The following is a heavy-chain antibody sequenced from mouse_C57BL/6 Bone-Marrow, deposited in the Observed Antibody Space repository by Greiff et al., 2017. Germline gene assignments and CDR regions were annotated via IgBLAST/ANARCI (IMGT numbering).Heavy chain of an antibody. Sequence: QVQLQQPGAELVKPGASVKMSCKASGYTFTSYWITWVKQRPGQGLEWIGDIYPGRGSTNYNEKFKSKGTLTVDTSSSTAYLQLSSLTYEDSAVYYYARGVMVTTGEYAMGDWGQGTSVTVAS. V-gene: IGHV1-55*01. D-gene: IGHD2-2*01. J-gene: IGHJ4*01. CDR1: GYTFTSYW. CDR2: IYPGRGST. CDR3: ARGVMVTTGEYAMGD.